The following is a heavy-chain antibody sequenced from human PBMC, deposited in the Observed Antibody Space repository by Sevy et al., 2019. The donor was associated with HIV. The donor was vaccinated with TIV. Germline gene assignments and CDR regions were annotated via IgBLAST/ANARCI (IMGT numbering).Heavy chain of an antibody. J-gene: IGHJ4*02. CDR2: ISAYNGNT. Sequence: ASVKVSCKASGYTFTSYGISWVRQAPGQGLEWMGWISAYNGNTNYAQKLQGRVTMTTDTSTSTAYMELRSLRSDDTAVYYCARGEEWELSLYYFDYWGQGTLVTVCS. CDR1: GYTFTSYG. V-gene: IGHV1-18*01. CDR3: ARGEEWELSLYYFDY. D-gene: IGHD1-26*01.